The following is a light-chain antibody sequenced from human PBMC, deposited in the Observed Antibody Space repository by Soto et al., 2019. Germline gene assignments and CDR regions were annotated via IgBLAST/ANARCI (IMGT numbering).Light chain of an antibody. V-gene: IGKV3-11*01. CDR1: QSVSSY. CDR2: DAS. Sequence: IVVTQSPSTLSVYPWERATLSCRASQSVSSYLAWYQQKPGQAPRLLIYDASNRATGIPARFSGSGSGTDFTLTISSLEPEDFAVYYCQQRSKWPRTFGQGTRLEIK. J-gene: IGKJ5*01. CDR3: QQRSKWPRT.